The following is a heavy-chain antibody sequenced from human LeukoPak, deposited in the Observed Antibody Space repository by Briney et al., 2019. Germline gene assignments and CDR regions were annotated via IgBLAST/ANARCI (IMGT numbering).Heavy chain of an antibody. CDR2: IYDSGST. CDR1: GGSIRSSYYN. CDR3: ARDIALSTFRSKNYYYYGMDV. V-gene: IGHV4-39*02. J-gene: IGHJ6*02. D-gene: IGHD2-8*01. Sequence: SETLSLTCTVSGGSIRSSYYNWGWIRQPPGKGLEWIGSIYDSGSTYYNPSLKSRVTISVDTSKNQFSLKLNSVTAADTAVYYCARDIALSTFRSKNYYYYGMDVWGQGTTVTVSS.